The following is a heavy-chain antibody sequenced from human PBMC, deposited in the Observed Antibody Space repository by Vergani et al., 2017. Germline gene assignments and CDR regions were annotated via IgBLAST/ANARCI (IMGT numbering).Heavy chain of an antibody. CDR2: IYYSGST. D-gene: IGHD6-13*01. V-gene: IGHV4-39*07. CDR1: GGSISSSSYY. CDR3: ARGRAEYSSSGPLDY. Sequence: QLQLQESGPGLVKPSETLSLTCTVSGGSISSSSYYWGWIRQPPGKGLEWIGSIYYSGSTYYNPSLKSRVTISVDTSKNQFSLKLSSVTAADTAVYYCARGRAEYSSSGPLDYWGQGTLVTVSS. J-gene: IGHJ4*02.